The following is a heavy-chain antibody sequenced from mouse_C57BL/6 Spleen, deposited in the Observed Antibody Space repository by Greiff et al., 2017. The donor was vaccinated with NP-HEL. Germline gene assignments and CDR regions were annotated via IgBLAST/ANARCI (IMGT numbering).Heavy chain of an antibody. V-gene: IGHV8-12*01. J-gene: IGHJ2*01. CDR2: IYWDDDK. CDR3: ARISNYGRGNFDY. Sequence: QVQLKESGPGILQSSQTLSLTCSFSGFSLSTSGMGVSWIRQPSGKGLEWMAHIYWDDDKRYNPSLKSRLTISKDTSRIQVFLTITSVDTADTATYSCARISNYGRGNFDYWGHGTTLTVSS. D-gene: IGHD1-1*01. CDR1: GFSLSTSGMG.